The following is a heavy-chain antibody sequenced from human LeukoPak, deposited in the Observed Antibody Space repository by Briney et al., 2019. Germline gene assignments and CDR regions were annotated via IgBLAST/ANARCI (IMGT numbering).Heavy chain of an antibody. V-gene: IGHV3-21*04. D-gene: IGHD6-13*01. CDR2: ISSSSRYI. CDR1: GFTFSSYS. J-gene: IGHJ4*02. CDR3: ARVHRYASSWDSLDY. Sequence: GGSLRLSCAASGFTFSSYSMNWVRLAPGKGLEWVSSISSSSRYIYFADSLKGRFTISRDNAKNSLYLQMNSLRAEDTAFYHCARVHRYASSWDSLDYWGQGTLVTVSS.